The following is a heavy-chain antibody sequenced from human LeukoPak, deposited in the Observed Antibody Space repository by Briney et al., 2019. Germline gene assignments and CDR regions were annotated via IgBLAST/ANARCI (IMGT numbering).Heavy chain of an antibody. D-gene: IGHD3-22*01. CDR2: TYYRSTWYN. V-gene: IGHV6-1*01. CDR1: GDIVSSNSVT. J-gene: IGHJ6*02. CDR3: ARVDYSDSSGYSYFGMDV. Sequence: SQTLSLTCAISGDIVSSNSVTWNWIRQSPSRGLEWLGRTYYRSTWYNDYAVSVRGRITVNPDTSKNQFSLQLNSVTPEDTAVYYCARVDYSDSSGYSYFGMDVWGQGTTVFVSS.